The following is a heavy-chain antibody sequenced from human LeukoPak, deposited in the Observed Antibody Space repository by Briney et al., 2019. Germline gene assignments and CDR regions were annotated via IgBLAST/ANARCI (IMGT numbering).Heavy chain of an antibody. CDR3: ARAEPYCTNGVCYQGDY. D-gene: IGHD2-8*01. CDR2: ISGSGGST. CDR1: GFTFSSYG. J-gene: IGHJ4*02. Sequence: PGGSLRLSCAASGFTFSSYGMSWVRQAPGKGLEWVSAISGSGGSTYYADSVKGRFTISRDYSKNTLYLQMNSLRAEDTAVYYCARAEPYCTNGVCYQGDYWGQGTLVTVSS. V-gene: IGHV3-23*01.